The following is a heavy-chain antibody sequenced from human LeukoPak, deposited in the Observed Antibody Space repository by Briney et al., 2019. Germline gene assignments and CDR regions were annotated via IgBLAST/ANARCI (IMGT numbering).Heavy chain of an antibody. CDR3: ARDAAGLDY. V-gene: IGHV3-74*01. CDR1: GFTFRSYW. J-gene: IGHJ4*02. D-gene: IGHD1-14*01. CDR2: IKSDGSST. Sequence: PGGSLRLSCAASGFTFRSYWMHWVRQAPGKGLVWVSRIKSDGSSTTYADSVKGRFTNSRDNAKNTLYLQMNSLRGEDTGVYYCARDAAGLDYWGQGTLVTVSS.